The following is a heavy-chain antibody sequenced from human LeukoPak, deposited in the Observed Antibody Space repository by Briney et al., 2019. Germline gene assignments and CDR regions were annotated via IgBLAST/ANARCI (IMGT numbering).Heavy chain of an antibody. D-gene: IGHD3-10*01. CDR2: ISTYTGET. J-gene: IGHJ3*02. CDR3: ARDPGGRRGFDI. Sequence: ASVRVSCKASGYPFSSYGISWVRQAPGQGLEWMGWISTYTGETNYAQNIRGRVTLITDTSTSIVYMELRSLRFDDTAVFFCARDPGGRRGFDIWGQETMVIVSS. V-gene: IGHV1-18*01. CDR1: GYPFSSYG.